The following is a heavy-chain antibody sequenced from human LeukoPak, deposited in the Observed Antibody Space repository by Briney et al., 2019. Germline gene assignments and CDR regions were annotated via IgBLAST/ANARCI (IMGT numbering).Heavy chain of an antibody. CDR1: GYTFTGYY. CDR2: INGNSGGT. J-gene: IGHJ4*02. D-gene: IGHD3-16*02. CDR3: ATRGRLGELSFTNHFDY. V-gene: IGHV1-2*02. Sequence: ASVKVSCKASGYTFTGYYMHWVRQAPGQGHEWMGWINGNSGGTNYAQKFQGRVTMTRDTSISTAYMELSSLRSEDTAVYYCATRGRLGELSFTNHFDYWGQGTLVTVSS.